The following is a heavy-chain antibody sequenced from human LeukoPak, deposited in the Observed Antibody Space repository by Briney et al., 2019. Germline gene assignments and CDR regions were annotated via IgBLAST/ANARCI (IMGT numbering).Heavy chain of an antibody. CDR3: TRYYGSGSPPFDY. D-gene: IGHD3-10*01. Sequence: PGGSLRLSCAASGFTVSSNYMSWVRQAPGKGLEWVSSISSSSSYIYYADSVKGRFTISRDNAKNSLYLQMNSLRAEDTAVYYCTRYYGSGSPPFDYWGQGTLVTVSS. CDR2: ISSSSSYI. J-gene: IGHJ4*02. V-gene: IGHV3-21*01. CDR1: GFTVSSNY.